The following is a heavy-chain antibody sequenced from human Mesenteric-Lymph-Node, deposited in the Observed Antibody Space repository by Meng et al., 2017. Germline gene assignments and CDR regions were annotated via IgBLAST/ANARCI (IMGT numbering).Heavy chain of an antibody. J-gene: IGHJ4*02. CDR3: ARDTSTSLDY. D-gene: IGHD2/OR15-2a*01. CDR1: GFTFTDHY. Sequence: EVQLVESGGGLVQPGGSLRLSWSASGFTFTDHYMDWVRQAPGKGLEWVGRITNTPNRYPTNYAASVKGRFTISRDDSKNSLYLEMNSLKIEDTAVYYCARDTSTSLDYWGQGALVTVSS. CDR2: ITNTPNRYPT. V-gene: IGHV3-72*01.